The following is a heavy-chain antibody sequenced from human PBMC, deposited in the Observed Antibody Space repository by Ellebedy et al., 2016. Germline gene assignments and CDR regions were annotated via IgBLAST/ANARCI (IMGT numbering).Heavy chain of an antibody. Sequence: GSLRLSCTVSGGSISSYYWSWIRQPPGKGLEWIGYIYYSGSTNYNPSLKSRVTISVDTSKNQSSLKLSSVTAADTAVYYCARGKSGSYFFDYWGQGTLVTVSS. V-gene: IGHV4-59*01. CDR1: GGSISSYY. J-gene: IGHJ4*02. CDR3: ARGKSGSYFFDY. CDR2: IYYSGST. D-gene: IGHD1-26*01.